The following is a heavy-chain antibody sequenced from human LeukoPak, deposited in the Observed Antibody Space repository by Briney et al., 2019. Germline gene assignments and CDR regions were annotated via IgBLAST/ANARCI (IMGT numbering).Heavy chain of an antibody. V-gene: IGHV3-30*18. CDR1: GFTFSSYG. CDR2: ISYDGSNK. CDR3: AKDLGEATYFDY. J-gene: IGHJ4*02. D-gene: IGHD1-26*01. Sequence: PGGSLRLSCAASGFTFSSYGMHWVRQAPGKGLEWVAVISYDGSNKYYADSVKGRFTISRDNSKNTLYLQMNSLRAEDTAVYYCAKDLGEATYFDYWGQGTLVTVSS.